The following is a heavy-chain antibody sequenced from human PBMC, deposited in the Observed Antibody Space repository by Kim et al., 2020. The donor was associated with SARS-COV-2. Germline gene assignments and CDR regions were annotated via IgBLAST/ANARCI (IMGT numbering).Heavy chain of an antibody. V-gene: IGHV1-24*01. J-gene: IGHJ4*02. D-gene: IGHD6-19*01. CDR3: ATVPYSSGWYGPDY. Sequence: AQKFQGRVTMTEDTSTDTAYMELSSLRSEDTAVYYCATVPYSSGWYGPDYWGQGTLVTVSS.